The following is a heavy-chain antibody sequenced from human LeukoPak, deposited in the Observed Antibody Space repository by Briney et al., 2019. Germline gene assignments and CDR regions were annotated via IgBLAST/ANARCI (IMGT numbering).Heavy chain of an antibody. J-gene: IGHJ4*02. D-gene: IGHD6-19*01. Sequence: ASVKVSCKASGYTFTGYYMHWVRQAPGQGLEWMGWINPSSGGTNYAQKFQGWVTMTRDTSISTAYMELSRLRSDDTAVYYCVRSAVAGTLGYFDYWGQGTLVTVSS. CDR1: GYTFTGYY. V-gene: IGHV1-2*04. CDR3: VRSAVAGTLGYFDY. CDR2: INPSSGGT.